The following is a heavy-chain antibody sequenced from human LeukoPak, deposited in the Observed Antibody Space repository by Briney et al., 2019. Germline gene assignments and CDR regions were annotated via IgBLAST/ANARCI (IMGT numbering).Heavy chain of an antibody. CDR2: ISAYNGNT. Sequence: ASVKVSCKASGYTCTSYGISWVRQAPGQGLEWMGWISAYNGNTNYAQKLQGRVTMTTDTSTSTAYMELRSLRSDDTAVYYCVVLRGSYCFDYWGQGTLVTVSS. J-gene: IGHJ4*02. V-gene: IGHV1-18*01. D-gene: IGHD1-26*01. CDR3: VVLRGSYCFDY. CDR1: GYTCTSYG.